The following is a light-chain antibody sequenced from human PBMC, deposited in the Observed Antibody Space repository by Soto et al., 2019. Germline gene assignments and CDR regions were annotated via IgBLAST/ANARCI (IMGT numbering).Light chain of an antibody. J-gene: IGLJ1*01. CDR1: SSDVGDYNY. CDR2: DVS. Sequence: QTVVTQPASVSGSPGQSITISCTGTSSDVGDYNYVSWYQQHPGKAPKLMIYDVSNRPSGVSNRFSGSKSGNTASLTISGLQAEDEADYYCSSYTGSRYVFGTGTKLTVL. CDR3: SSYTGSRYV. V-gene: IGLV2-14*01.